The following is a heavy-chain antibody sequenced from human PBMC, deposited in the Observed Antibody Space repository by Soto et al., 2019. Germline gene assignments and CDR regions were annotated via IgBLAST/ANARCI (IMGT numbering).Heavy chain of an antibody. CDR2: ISGSGLTP. V-gene: IGHV3-23*01. CDR1: GFTFGSYA. J-gene: IGHJ4*02. CDR3: AKDPDYDYIWGNHLES. D-gene: IGHD3-16*01. Sequence: PGGSLRLSCAASGFTFGSYAMTWVRQAPGKGLEWVASISGSGLTPYYADSVKGRFTISRDNSKNTLHLQVTSLRAEDTAVYYCAKDPDYDYIWGNHLESWGQGTVVTVSS.